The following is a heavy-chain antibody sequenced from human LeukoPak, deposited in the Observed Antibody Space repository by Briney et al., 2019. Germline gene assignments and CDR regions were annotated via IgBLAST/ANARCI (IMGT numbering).Heavy chain of an antibody. V-gene: IGHV3-66*01. D-gene: IGHD1-26*01. J-gene: IGHJ4*02. CDR1: GFTVSSNY. Sequence: GGSLRLSCAASGFTVSSNYMSWVRQAPGKGLELVWVIYTGGGTYYADSVRCRFTISRDNFKNTLYLQMNSLRAEDTAVYYCARDFQDGSYLVGFGYWGQGTLVTVSS. CDR2: IYTGGGT. CDR3: ARDFQDGSYLVGFGY.